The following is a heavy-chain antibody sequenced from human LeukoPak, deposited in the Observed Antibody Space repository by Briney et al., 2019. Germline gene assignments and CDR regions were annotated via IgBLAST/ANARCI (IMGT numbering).Heavy chain of an antibody. CDR3: ARDGGGGIVVDDYFDY. CDR2: ISSSSSYI. D-gene: IGHD3-22*01. CDR1: GFTFSSYS. V-gene: IGHV3-21*01. J-gene: IGHJ4*02. Sequence: GGSLRLSCAASGFTFSSYSMNWVRQAPGKGLEWVSSISSSSSYIYYADSVKGRFTTSRDSAKNSLYLQMNSLRAEDTAVYYCARDGGGGIVVDDYFDYWGQGTLVTVSS.